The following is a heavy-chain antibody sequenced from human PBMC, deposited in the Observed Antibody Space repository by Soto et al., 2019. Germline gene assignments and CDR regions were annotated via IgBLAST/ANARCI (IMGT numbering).Heavy chain of an antibody. CDR1: GYSFTTYW. D-gene: IGHD3-10*01. CDR2: IYPGDSDT. J-gene: IGHJ4*02. CDR3: ATVWKVIRGVRQYYFDY. V-gene: IGHV5-51*01. Sequence: GESLKISCKGSGYSFTTYWIGWVRQMPGKGLEWMGIIYPGDSDTRYSPSFQGQVTISADKSISTAYLQWSSLKASDTAMYYCATVWKVIRGVRQYYFDYWGQGTLVTVSS.